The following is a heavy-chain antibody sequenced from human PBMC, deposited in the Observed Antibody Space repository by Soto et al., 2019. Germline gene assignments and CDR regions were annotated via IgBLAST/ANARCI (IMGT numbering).Heavy chain of an antibody. V-gene: IGHV3-9*01. D-gene: IGHD3-10*01. Sequence: EVQLVESGGGLVQPGRSLRLSCAASGFTFDDYAMHWVRQAPGKGLEWVSGISWNSGSIGYADSVKGRFSISRDNAKDFLDLPKNRPRAGDSALYYCAKDGDGYYGSFFDYWGQGTLVTVSS. CDR2: ISWNSGSI. J-gene: IGHJ4*02. CDR3: AKDGDGYYGSFFDY. CDR1: GFTFDDYA.